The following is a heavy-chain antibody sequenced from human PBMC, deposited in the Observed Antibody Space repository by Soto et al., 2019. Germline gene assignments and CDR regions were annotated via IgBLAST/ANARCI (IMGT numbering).Heavy chain of an antibody. CDR1: GFTFSSYS. Sequence: GVSLRLSCAASGFTFSSYSMNWVLQAPGKGLEWVSSISRSSSYIYYADSVKGRFTISRDNAKNSLYLQMNSLRAEDTAVYYCARDRLYDFWSGYYRGPLDYYGMDVWGQGTTVTVSS. CDR3: ARDRLYDFWSGYYRGPLDYYGMDV. D-gene: IGHD3-3*01. CDR2: ISRSSSYI. V-gene: IGHV3-21*01. J-gene: IGHJ6*02.